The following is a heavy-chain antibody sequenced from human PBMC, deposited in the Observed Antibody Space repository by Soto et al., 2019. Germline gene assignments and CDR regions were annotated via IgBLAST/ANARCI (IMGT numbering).Heavy chain of an antibody. CDR2: IYYSGST. CDR1: GGSISSGDYY. V-gene: IGHV4-30-4*01. D-gene: IGHD4-17*01. Sequence: SETLSLTCTVSGGSISSGDYYWSWIRQPPGKGLEWIGYIYYSGSTYYNPSLKSRVTISVDTSKNQFSLKLSSVTAADTAVYYCARGYQRGYGGNLFDYWGQGTLVTVSS. CDR3: ARGYQRGYGGNLFDY. J-gene: IGHJ4*02.